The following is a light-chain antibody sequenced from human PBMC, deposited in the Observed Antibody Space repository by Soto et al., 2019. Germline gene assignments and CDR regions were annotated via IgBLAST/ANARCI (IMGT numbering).Light chain of an antibody. Sequence: DTVMTQSPDSLAVSLGERATINCKSSQSVLDRSNNKNFLAWYQQKPGQPPKLLIAWASTRESGVPDRFSGAGSGTDFTLTISSLQAEDVAVYYRQQYHHTPFTFGPGTSVEIK. J-gene: IGKJ3*01. V-gene: IGKV4-1*01. CDR2: WAS. CDR1: QSVLDRSNNKNF. CDR3: QQYHHTPFT.